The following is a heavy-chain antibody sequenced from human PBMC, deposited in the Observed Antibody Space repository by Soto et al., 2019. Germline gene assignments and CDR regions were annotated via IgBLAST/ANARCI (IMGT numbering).Heavy chain of an antibody. CDR2: IIPIFGTA. CDR3: ARDNLRGYYYYGMDV. Sequence: GASVKVSCKASGGTFSSYAISWVRQAPGQGLEWMGGIIPIFGTANYAQKFQGRVTITADESTSTAYMELSSLRSEDTAVYYCARDNLRGYYYYGMDVWGQGTTVTVSS. V-gene: IGHV1-69*13. D-gene: IGHD3-10*01. CDR1: GGTFSSYA. J-gene: IGHJ6*02.